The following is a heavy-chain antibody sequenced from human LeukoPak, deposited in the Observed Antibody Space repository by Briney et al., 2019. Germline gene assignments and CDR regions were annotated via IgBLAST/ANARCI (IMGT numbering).Heavy chain of an antibody. V-gene: IGHV3-30-3*01. Sequence: GRSLRLSCAASGFTFSSYAMHWVRQAPGKGLEWVAVISYDGSNKYYADSVKGRFTISRDNSKNTLYLQMNSLRAEDTAVYYCARGYYDILTGLPRSYWGXGTLVTVSS. CDR2: ISYDGSNK. CDR1: GFTFSSYA. J-gene: IGHJ4*01. D-gene: IGHD3-9*01. CDR3: ARGYYDILTGLPRSY.